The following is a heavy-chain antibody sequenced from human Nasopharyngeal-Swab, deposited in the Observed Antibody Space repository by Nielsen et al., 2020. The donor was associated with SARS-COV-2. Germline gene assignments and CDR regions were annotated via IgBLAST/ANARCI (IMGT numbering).Heavy chain of an antibody. V-gene: IGHV4-31*02. D-gene: IGHD6-19*01. CDR3: ARGLSSGPFDY. CDR2: IYYSGST. Sequence: RQAPGKGLEWIGYIYYSGSTYYNPSLKSRVTISVDTSKNQFSLKLSSVTAADTAVYYCARGLSSGPFDYWGQGTLVTVSS. J-gene: IGHJ4*02.